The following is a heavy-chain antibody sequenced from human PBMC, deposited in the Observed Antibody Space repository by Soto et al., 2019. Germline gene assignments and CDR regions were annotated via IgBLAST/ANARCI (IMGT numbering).Heavy chain of an antibody. D-gene: IGHD3-10*01. J-gene: IGHJ3*02. V-gene: IGHV1-8*01. Sequence: ASVKVSCKASGYTFTSYDINGVRQATGQGLEWMGWMNPNSGNTGYAQKFQGRVTMTRNTSISTAYMELSSLRSEDTAVYYCARGGGYYGSGSYYKTHAFDIWGQGTMVTVSS. CDR3: ARGGGYYGSGSYYKTHAFDI. CDR2: MNPNSGNT. CDR1: GYTFTSYD.